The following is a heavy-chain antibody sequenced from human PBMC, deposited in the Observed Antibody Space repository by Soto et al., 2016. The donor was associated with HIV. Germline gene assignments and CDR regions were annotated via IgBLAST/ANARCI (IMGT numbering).Heavy chain of an antibody. CDR3: ARDGGASHCPPCPGVSYYYYGMDV. J-gene: IGHJ6*02. Sequence: QVQLVQSGAEVKKPGASVKVSCKASGYTFTGYYMHWVRQAPGQGLEWMGWINPNSGGTNYAQKFQGRVTMTRDTSISTAYMELSRLRSDDTAVYYCARDGGASHCPPCPGVSYYYYGMDVWGQGTTVTVSS. D-gene: IGHD3-10*01. CDR2: INPNSGGT. CDR1: GYTFTGYY. V-gene: IGHV1-2*02.